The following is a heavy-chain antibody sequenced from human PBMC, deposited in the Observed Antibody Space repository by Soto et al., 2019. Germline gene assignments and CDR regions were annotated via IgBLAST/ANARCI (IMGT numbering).Heavy chain of an antibody. CDR1: GGSISSDNFF. CDR3: ARVCIACPSSSCSNYCYNYLDV. J-gene: IGHJ6*02. V-gene: IGHV4-30-4*01. D-gene: IGHD2-8*01. CDR2: IYYRGST. Sequence: SETLSLTCTVSGGSISSDNFFWSWIRQPPGEGLEWIGYIYYRGSTYYNPSLESRLTLLVDTSKNQFSLKLRSVTAADTAVYYCARVCIACPSSSCSNYCYNYLDVWGQGTTVTVSS.